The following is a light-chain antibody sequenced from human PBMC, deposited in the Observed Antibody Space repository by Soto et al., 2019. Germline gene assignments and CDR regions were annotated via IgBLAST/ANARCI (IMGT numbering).Light chain of an antibody. CDR2: GAS. Sequence: EIVLPQSPGTLSLSPGARATLSCRASQSFGSSHLAWYQQKPGQAPRRLIYGASTRVTGTPDRFSGSGSGTDFTLTISRLESDDSAVYYCQQYGSSSITFGQGTRLEI. CDR1: QSFGSSH. V-gene: IGKV3-20*01. J-gene: IGKJ5*01. CDR3: QQYGSSSIT.